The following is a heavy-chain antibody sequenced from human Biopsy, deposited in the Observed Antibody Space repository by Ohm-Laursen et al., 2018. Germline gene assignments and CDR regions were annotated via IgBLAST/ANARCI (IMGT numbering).Heavy chain of an antibody. D-gene: IGHD4-23*01. CDR1: GGSFTGHY. CDR3: ARGSNEYGGLYFPH. J-gene: IGHJ1*01. CDR2: ISHTGYT. Sequence: TLSLTCTVSGGSFTGHYWTWIRQPPGKGLEWIGHISHTGYTSYKSSLKSRVTISLDTSRKHFSLRLTSLAAADTAVYYCARGSNEYGGLYFPHWGQGTLVTVSS. V-gene: IGHV4-59*11.